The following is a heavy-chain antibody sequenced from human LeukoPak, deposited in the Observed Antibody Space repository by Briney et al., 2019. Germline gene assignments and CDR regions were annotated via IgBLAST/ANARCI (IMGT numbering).Heavy chain of an antibody. CDR1: GGSISSYY. J-gene: IGHJ2*01. V-gene: IGHV4-59*12. D-gene: IGHD6-19*01. CDR2: IYYSGST. Sequence: KPSETLSLTCTVSGGSISSYYWTWIRQPPGKGLEWIGSIYYSGSTYYNPSLKSRVTISVDTSKNQFSLKLSSVTAADTAVYYCARAGGGSGWPSEYWYFDLWGRGTLVTVSS. CDR3: ARAGGGSGWPSEYWYFDL.